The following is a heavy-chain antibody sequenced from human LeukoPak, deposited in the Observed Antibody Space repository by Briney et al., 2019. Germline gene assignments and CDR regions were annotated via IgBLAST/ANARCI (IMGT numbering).Heavy chain of an antibody. V-gene: IGHV3-9*01. J-gene: IGHJ3*02. CDR2: ITWNSGSI. CDR3: AKAHGRSGVSSSAEAFDI. Sequence: GGSLRLSCAASGFTYDDYAMHSVRQAPGKGLEWVSGITWNSGSIGYADSVKGRFTISRDNAKNSLYLQMNSLRAEDTALYYCAKAHGRSGVSSSAEAFDIWGQGTMVTVSS. D-gene: IGHD6-13*01. CDR1: GFTYDDYA.